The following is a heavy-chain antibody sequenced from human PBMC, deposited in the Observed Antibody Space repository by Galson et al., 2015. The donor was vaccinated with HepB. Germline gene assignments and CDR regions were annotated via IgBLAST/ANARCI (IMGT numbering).Heavy chain of an antibody. Sequence: SLRLSCAASGFTFSMYWMNWVRQTPGKGLEWVANIKQDGSEKYYVDSVKGRFTISRDNTANALYLQMNSLRAEDTAVYYCARDYGPSARPLSCFDLWGRGTLVTVSS. D-gene: IGHD3-16*02. CDR3: ARDYGPSARPLSCFDL. J-gene: IGHJ2*01. CDR1: GFTFSMYW. V-gene: IGHV3-7*01. CDR2: IKQDGSEK.